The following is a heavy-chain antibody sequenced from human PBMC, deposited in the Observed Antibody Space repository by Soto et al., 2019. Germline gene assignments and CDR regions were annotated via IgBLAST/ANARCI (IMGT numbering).Heavy chain of an antibody. CDR3: ARSYSSGLYYFDF. J-gene: IGHJ4*02. CDR2: IYPGDSDT. CDR1: GYSFSSDW. V-gene: IGHV5-51*01. D-gene: IGHD6-19*01. Sequence: GESLKISCKGSGYSFSSDWIGWVRQMPGKGLEWIGIIYPGDSDTRYSPSFQGQVTIAADKSINTAYLQWRSLKASDTAMYFCARSYSSGLYYFDFWGQGTLVTVSS.